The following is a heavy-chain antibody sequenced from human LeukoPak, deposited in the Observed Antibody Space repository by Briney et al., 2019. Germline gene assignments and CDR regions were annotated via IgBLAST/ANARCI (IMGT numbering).Heavy chain of an antibody. D-gene: IGHD3-22*01. CDR2: INPRSSST. V-gene: IGHV1-46*01. Sequence: ASVKVSCKASGYTFTSYYIHWVRQAPGQGLEWMGIINPRSSSTTYAQKFQGRVTMTRDTSTSTVYMEVRSLRSEDAAVYYCARVSITMIVVVMDARAAFDIWGQGTMVTVSS. CDR3: ARVSITMIVVVMDARAAFDI. J-gene: IGHJ3*02. CDR1: GYTFTSYY.